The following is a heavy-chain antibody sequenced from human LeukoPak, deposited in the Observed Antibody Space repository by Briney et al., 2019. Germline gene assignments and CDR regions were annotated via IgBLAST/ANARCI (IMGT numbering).Heavy chain of an antibody. D-gene: IGHD2-21*02. Sequence: PGESLRLSCAASGFTFSSYAMSWVRQAPGKGLEWVSGITNSGGGTFYADSVKGRFTISRDNSKNTLYLQMNNLRAEDTAIYYCAKKGAVTATGYFDYWGQGTLVTVSS. CDR1: GFTFSSYA. CDR3: AKKGAVTATGYFDY. J-gene: IGHJ4*02. V-gene: IGHV3-23*01. CDR2: ITNSGGGT.